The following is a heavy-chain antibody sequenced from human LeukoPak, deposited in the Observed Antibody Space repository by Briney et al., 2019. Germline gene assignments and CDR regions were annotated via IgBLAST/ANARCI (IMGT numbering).Heavy chain of an antibody. J-gene: IGHJ3*01. V-gene: IGHV3-23*01. CDR1: GFSFSSYA. Sequence: PGGSLRLSCAASGFSFSSYAMSWVRQAPGKGLEWVSGISATDGRTYYADSVEGRFTISRDNSKNTLYLQMNSLRAEDTAVYYCAKDLRVVDAFDFWGRGTMVTVSS. CDR3: AKDLRVVDAFDF. CDR2: ISATDGRT.